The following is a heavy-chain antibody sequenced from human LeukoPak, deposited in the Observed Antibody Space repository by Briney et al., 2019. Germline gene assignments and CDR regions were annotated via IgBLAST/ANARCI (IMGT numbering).Heavy chain of an antibody. J-gene: IGHJ4*02. D-gene: IGHD2-15*01. CDR2: ISASAGGT. Sequence: GGSLRLSCAASGFTFSGYGMSWVRQAPGKGLEWVSGISASAGGTYYADSVKGRFTISRDNSKNTLYLQLDSLTAEDTAVYYCAKLVGVAPTDYWGQGTLVTVSS. CDR1: GFTFSGYG. CDR3: AKLVGVAPTDY. V-gene: IGHV3-23*01.